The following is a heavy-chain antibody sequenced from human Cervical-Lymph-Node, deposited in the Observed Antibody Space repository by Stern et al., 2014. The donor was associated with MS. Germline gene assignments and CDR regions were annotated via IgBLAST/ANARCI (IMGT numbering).Heavy chain of an antibody. CDR3: ARRMAGTTGWFDP. Sequence: VQLVQSGPGLVKPSETLSLTCTVSGGSTTSYYWTWIRQPPGKGLEFIGYVYDGGSTNYNPSLESRVTISLDTSKNQFYLKLTYVTAADTAVYFCARRMAGTTGWFDPWGQGTLVTVSS. D-gene: IGHD1-1*01. CDR2: VYDGGST. J-gene: IGHJ5*02. CDR1: GGSTTSYY. V-gene: IGHV4-59*08.